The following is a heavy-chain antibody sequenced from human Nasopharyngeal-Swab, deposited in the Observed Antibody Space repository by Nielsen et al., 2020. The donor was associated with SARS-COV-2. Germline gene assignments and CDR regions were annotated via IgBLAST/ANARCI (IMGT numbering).Heavy chain of an antibody. CDR3: ARGHSRIIVVVPWRKGYFDY. V-gene: IGHV1-46*01. Sequence: ASVKVSCKASGYTFTSYYMHWVRQAPGQGLEWMGIINPRVGSTSYAQKFQGRVTMTRDTSTSTVYMELSSLRSEDTAVYYCARGHSRIIVVVPWRKGYFDYWGQGTLVTVSS. CDR2: INPRVGST. CDR1: GYTFTSYY. D-gene: IGHD2-2*01. J-gene: IGHJ4*02.